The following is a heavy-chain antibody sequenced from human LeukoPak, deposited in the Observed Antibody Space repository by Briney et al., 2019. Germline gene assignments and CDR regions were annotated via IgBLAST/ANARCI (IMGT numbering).Heavy chain of an antibody. J-gene: IGHJ4*02. V-gene: IGHV3-21*01. D-gene: IGHD2-2*01. CDR1: GFTFSSYS. CDR3: ARDRDIVVVPAPLDY. CDR2: ISSSSSYI. Sequence: GGSLRLSCAASGFTFSSYSMNWVRQAPGKGLEWVSSISSSSSYIYYADSVKGRSTISRDNAKNSLYLQMNSLRAEDTAVYYCARDRDIVVVPAPLDYWGQGTLVTVSS.